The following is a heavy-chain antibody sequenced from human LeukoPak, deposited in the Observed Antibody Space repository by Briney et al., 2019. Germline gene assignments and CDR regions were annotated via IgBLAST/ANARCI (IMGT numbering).Heavy chain of an antibody. CDR3: ARDQPRARYFDS. CDR2: IIPILNVP. CDR1: GATFSDYS. V-gene: IGHV1-69*04. Sequence: ASVKVSCKASGATFSDYSISWVRQAPGQGLEWMGRIIPILNVPNYARKFGGRVAITADKSTSTAYMELSSLKSEDTAVYYCARDQPRARYFDSWGQGTLVTVSS. J-gene: IGHJ4*02. D-gene: IGHD1-14*01.